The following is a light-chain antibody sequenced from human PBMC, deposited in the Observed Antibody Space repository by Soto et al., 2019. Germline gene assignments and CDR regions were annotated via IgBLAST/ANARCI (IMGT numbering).Light chain of an antibody. CDR1: QSVSNH. Sequence: EIVMEQSPATLSVSPGERATLSCRASQSVSNHLAWYQKKPGQAPRLLIYGASTRATGIPARCSGSGSGTEFTLTISSLQSEDFAFYYCQQYNNWGTFGQGTRVEIK. J-gene: IGKJ1*01. CDR2: GAS. V-gene: IGKV3-15*01. CDR3: QQYNNWGT.